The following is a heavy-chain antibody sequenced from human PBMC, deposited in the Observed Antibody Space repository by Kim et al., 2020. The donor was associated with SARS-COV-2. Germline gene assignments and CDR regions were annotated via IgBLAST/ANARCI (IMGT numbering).Heavy chain of an antibody. CDR1: GGSISSGGYY. V-gene: IGHV4-31*03. D-gene: IGHD3-10*01. Sequence: SETLSLTCTVSGGSISSGGYYWSWIRQHPGKGLEWIGYIYYSGSTYYNPSLKSRVTISVDTSKNQFSLKLSSVTAADTAVYYCARTYYYGSGSDPWGQGTLVTVSS. CDR2: IYYSGST. CDR3: ARTYYYGSGSDP. J-gene: IGHJ5*02.